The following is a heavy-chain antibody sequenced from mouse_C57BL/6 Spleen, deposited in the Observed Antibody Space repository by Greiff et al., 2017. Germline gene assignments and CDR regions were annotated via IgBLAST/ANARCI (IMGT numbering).Heavy chain of an antibody. CDR2: IYPGSGST. CDR1: GYTFTSYW. D-gene: IGHD1-1*01. J-gene: IGHJ2*01. V-gene: IGHV1-55*01. CDR3: ARSGYYGSSLYYFDY. Sequence: QVQLKQPGAELVKPGASVKMSCKASGYTFTSYWITWVKQRPGQGLEWIGDIYPGSGSTNYNEKFKSKATLTVDTSSSTAYMQLSSLTSEDSAVYYCARSGYYGSSLYYFDYWGQGTTLTVSS.